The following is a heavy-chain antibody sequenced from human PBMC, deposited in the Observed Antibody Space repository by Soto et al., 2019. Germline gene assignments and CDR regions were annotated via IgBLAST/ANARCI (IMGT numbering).Heavy chain of an antibody. CDR3: ARVGVTQSAYYYGMDV. J-gene: IGHJ6*02. Sequence: QVQLQESGPGLVKPSETLSLTCTVSGGSISSYYWSWIRQPPGKGLEWIGYIYYSGSTNYNPSLKRRVTISVDTSKNHFSLKLSPVTAADTAVYYCARVGVTQSAYYYGMDVWGQGTTVTVSS. V-gene: IGHV4-59*01. CDR2: IYYSGST. CDR1: GGSISSYY. D-gene: IGHD2-21*02.